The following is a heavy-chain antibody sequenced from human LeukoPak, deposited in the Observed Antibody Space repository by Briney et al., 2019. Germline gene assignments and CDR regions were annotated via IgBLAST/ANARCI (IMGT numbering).Heavy chain of an antibody. CDR1: GGSFSGYY. CDR2: INHSGST. V-gene: IGHV4-34*01. J-gene: IGHJ4*02. CDR3: ARLLGYYSGGSCYSLDY. D-gene: IGHD2-15*01. Sequence: PSETLSLTCAVYGGSFSGYYWSWIRQPPGKGLEWIGEINHSGSTNYNPSLKSRVTISVDTSKSQFSLKLSSVTAADTAVYYCARLLGYYSGGSCYSLDYWGQGTLVTVSS.